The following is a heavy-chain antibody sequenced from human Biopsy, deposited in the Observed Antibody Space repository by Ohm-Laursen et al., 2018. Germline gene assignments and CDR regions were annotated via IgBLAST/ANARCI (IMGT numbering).Heavy chain of an antibody. CDR2: IIPIFQTT. V-gene: IGHV1-69*05. CDR1: GGTFSASG. J-gene: IGHJ5*02. D-gene: IGHD3-10*01. CDR3: ATVRGLVWFGELIA. Sequence: SSVKVSCKVIGGTFSASGISWVRLAPGHGLEFVGGIIPIFQTTHYAQSFQGRVTIVTDKSTSTAYMELSSLRSDDTAIYYCATVRGLVWFGELIAWGQGTLVTVSS.